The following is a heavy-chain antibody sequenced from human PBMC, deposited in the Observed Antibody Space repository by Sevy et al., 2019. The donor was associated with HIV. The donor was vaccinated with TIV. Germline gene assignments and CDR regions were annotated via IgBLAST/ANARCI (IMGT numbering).Heavy chain of an antibody. CDR1: GFTFSSYW. J-gene: IGHJ4*02. CDR2: IKQDGSEK. Sequence: GGSLRLSCAASGFTFSSYWMSWVRQAPGKGLEWVANIKQDGSEKYYVESVKGRCTISRDNAKNSLYLKMNSLRAEDTAVYYCARRRSYYSINPLDYWGQGTLVTVSS. CDR3: ARRRSYYSINPLDY. V-gene: IGHV3-7*01. D-gene: IGHD1-26*01.